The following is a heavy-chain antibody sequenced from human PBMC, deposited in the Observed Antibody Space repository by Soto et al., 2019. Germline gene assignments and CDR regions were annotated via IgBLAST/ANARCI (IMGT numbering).Heavy chain of an antibody. CDR2: INPSGGST. CDR3: ARDDGSYTFDY. D-gene: IGHD1-26*01. V-gene: IGHV1-46*01. J-gene: IGHJ4*02. CDR1: GYTLTSYY. Sequence: ASVKVTCKESGYTLTSYYMHWVRQAPGQGLEWMGIINPSGGSTSYAQKFQGRVTMTRDTSTSTVYMELSSLRSEDTAVYYCARDDGSYTFDYWGQGTLVTVSS.